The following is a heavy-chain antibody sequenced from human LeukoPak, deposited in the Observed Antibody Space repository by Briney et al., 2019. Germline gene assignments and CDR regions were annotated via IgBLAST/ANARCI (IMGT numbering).Heavy chain of an antibody. J-gene: IGHJ3*02. V-gene: IGHV3-23*01. CDR3: AKDWGGSYHGNAFDI. CDR1: GFTFSSYA. Sequence: GGSLXLSCAASGFTFSSYAMSWVRQAPGKGLEWVXAISGSGGSTYYADSVKGRFTISRDNSKNTLYLQMNSLRAEDTAVYYCAKDWGGSYHGNAFDIWGQGTMVTVSS. CDR2: ISGSGGST. D-gene: IGHD1-26*01.